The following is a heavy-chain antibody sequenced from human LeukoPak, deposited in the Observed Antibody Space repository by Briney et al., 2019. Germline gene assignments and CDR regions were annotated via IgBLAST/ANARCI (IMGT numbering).Heavy chain of an antibody. D-gene: IGHD6-19*01. J-gene: IGHJ4*02. Sequence: GGSLRLSCTASGFTFGDYLMSWFRQAPGKGLEWIGFISGGTTEYAASVKGRFTISRDDSTSIAYLQMNSQTTEDTAVYYCSRGSGWLSVYWGQGTLVTVSS. CDR2: ISGGTT. CDR3: SRGSGWLSVY. CDR1: GFTFGDYL. V-gene: IGHV3-49*03.